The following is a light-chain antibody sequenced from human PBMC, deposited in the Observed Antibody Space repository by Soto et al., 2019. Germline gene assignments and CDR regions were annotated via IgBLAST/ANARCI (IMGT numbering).Light chain of an antibody. J-gene: IGKJ1*01. V-gene: IGKV1-39*01. CDR1: QSIGNY. CDR3: KPPYSSTLP. Sequence: DIQMTQAPSSLSASVGDRVTITCRASQSIGNYLNWYQQKPGKAPNLLIYATSSLQSGVPSRFSGSGSGTEFTLTISILQREDFAIYYCKPPYSSTLPFGQVIKFDIK. CDR2: ATS.